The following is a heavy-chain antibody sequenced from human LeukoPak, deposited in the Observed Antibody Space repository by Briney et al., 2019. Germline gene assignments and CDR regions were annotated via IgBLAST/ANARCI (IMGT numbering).Heavy chain of an antibody. CDR3: ARQYYDFWSGSPSSWFDP. J-gene: IGHJ5*02. Sequence: SETLSLTCTVSGGSISSYYWSWIRQPPGKGLEWIGYIYTSGSTNYNPSLKSRVTISVDTSKNQSSLKLSSVTAADTAVYYCARQYYDFWSGSPSSWFDPWGQGTLVTVSS. CDR1: GGSISSYY. CDR2: IYTSGST. D-gene: IGHD3-3*01. V-gene: IGHV4-4*09.